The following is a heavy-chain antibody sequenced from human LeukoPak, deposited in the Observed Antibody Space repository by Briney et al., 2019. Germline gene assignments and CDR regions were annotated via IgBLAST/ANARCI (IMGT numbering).Heavy chain of an antibody. Sequence: PGRSLRLSCSSYGFTFGDHAMSWVRQAPGKGLEWVGFIRSRAYGGTTEYAASVKSRFSISRDDSKGTAYLQMNSLKIEDTAVYYCMDVWGQGTTVIVSS. CDR3: MDV. CDR1: GFTFGDHA. V-gene: IGHV3-49*04. J-gene: IGHJ6*02. CDR2: IRSRAYGGTT.